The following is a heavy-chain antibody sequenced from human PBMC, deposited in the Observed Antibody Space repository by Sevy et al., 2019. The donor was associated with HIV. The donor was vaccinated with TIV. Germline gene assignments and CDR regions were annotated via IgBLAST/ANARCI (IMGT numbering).Heavy chain of an antibody. CDR1: GFTLSSYW. Sequence: GGSLRLSCAGSGFTLSSYWMSWVRQAPGRGLEWVANIKQDGSEKYYGDSVKGRFTISRDNAENSMYLQMNSLRDENTTMYYCARQSGVWDVDTAMPDAFDLWGRGTMVTVSS. D-gene: IGHD5-18*01. J-gene: IGHJ3*01. CDR2: IKQDGSEK. CDR3: ARQSGVWDVDTAMPDAFDL. V-gene: IGHV3-7*01.